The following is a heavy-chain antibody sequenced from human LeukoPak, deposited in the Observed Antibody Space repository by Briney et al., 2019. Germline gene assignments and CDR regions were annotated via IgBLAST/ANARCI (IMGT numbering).Heavy chain of an antibody. J-gene: IGHJ4*02. CDR2: ISSSSSYI. CDR1: GFTFSSYS. CDR3: AIHPTTVTALGDY. V-gene: IGHV3-21*01. Sequence: PGGSLRLSCAASGFTFSSYSMNWVRQAPGKGLEWVSSISSSSSYIYYADSVKGRFTISRDNAKNSLYLQMNSLRAEDTAVYYCAIHPTTVTALGDYWGQGTPVTVSS. D-gene: IGHD4-17*01.